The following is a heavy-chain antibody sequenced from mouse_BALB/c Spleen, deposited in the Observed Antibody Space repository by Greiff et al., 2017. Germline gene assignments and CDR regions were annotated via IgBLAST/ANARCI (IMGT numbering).Heavy chain of an antibody. CDR2: IYPGNSDT. V-gene: IGHV1-5*01. D-gene: IGHD2-14*01. CDR1: GYTFTSYW. Sequence: EVQLQQSGTVLARPGASVKMSCKASGYTFTSYWMHWVKQRPGQGLEWIGAIYPGNSDTSYNQKFKGKAKLTAVISTSTAYMELSSLTNEDSAVYYCTRNYRYDGYFDVWGAGTTVTVSS. J-gene: IGHJ1*01. CDR3: TRNYRYDGYFDV.